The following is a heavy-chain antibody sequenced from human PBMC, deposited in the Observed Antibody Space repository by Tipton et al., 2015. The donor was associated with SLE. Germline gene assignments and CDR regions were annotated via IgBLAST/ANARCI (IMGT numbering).Heavy chain of an antibody. J-gene: IGHJ4*02. V-gene: IGHV3-48*03. Sequence: SLRLSCAASGFTFSSYEMNWVRQAPGKGLEWVSYISGSGSTIYYADSVKGRFTISRDNAKNSLYLQMNSLRAEDTAVYYCARGGSYSPFDYWGQGTLVTVSS. CDR1: GFTFSSYE. D-gene: IGHD1-26*01. CDR2: ISGSGSTI. CDR3: ARGGSYSPFDY.